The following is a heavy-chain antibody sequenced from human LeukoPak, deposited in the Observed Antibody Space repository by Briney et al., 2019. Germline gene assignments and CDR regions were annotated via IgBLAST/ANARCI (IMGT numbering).Heavy chain of an antibody. CDR2: ISWNSGSI. Sequence: GGSLRLSCAASGFTFDDYAMHWVQQAPGKGLEWVSGISWNSGSIGYADSVKGRFTISRDNAKNSLYLQMNSLRAEDTALYYCAKGGYELYNWFDPWGQGTLVTVSS. D-gene: IGHD5-12*01. V-gene: IGHV3-9*01. CDR1: GFTFDDYA. J-gene: IGHJ5*02. CDR3: AKGGYELYNWFDP.